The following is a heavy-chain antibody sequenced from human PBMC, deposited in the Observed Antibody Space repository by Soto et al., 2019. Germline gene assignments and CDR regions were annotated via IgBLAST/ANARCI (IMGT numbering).Heavy chain of an antibody. CDR3: ARDPGDEGELLPRYYYYYGMDV. J-gene: IGHJ6*01. CDR2: IYYSGST. CDR1: GGSISSYY. V-gene: IGHV4-59*01. Sequence: HSETLSLTCAVSGGSISSYYWSWTRQPPGKGLEWIGYIYYSGSTNYNPSLQGRVTMTTDTSTSTAYMELRSLRSDDTAVYYCARDPGDEGELLPRYYYYYGMDVWGQGTTVTVSS. D-gene: IGHD1-26*01.